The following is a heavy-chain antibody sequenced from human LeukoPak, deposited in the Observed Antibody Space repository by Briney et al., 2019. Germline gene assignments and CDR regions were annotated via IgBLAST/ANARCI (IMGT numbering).Heavy chain of an antibody. CDR2: MWYDGSNK. J-gene: IGHJ4*02. V-gene: IGHV3-33*01. CDR3: AGDGESWGRDLSDH. CDR1: GFTFSTYG. Sequence: GGSLRLSCAASGFTFSTYGVDWVRQAPGKGVGGVAVMWYDGSNKDYADSVKGRFTNTRDNAKDPMFQQMNSLRVEDTAVYYCAGDGESWGRDLSDHWGQGTLVTVSS. D-gene: IGHD3-16*02.